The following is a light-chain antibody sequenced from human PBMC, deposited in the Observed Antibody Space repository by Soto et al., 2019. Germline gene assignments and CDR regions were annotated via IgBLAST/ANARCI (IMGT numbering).Light chain of an antibody. CDR3: QQLDSYPHT. CDR1: QGISSY. J-gene: IGKJ4*01. CDR2: AAS. V-gene: IGKV1-8*01. Sequence: AIRMTQSPSSFSASTGDRVTITCRASQGISSYLAWYQQKPGKAPKLLIYAASTLQSGVPSRFSGSGSGTEFTLTISSLQPQDFTTYYCQQLDSYPHTFGGGTK.